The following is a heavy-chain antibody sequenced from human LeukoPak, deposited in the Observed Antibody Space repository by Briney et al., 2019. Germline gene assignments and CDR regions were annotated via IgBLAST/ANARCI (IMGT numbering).Heavy chain of an antibody. V-gene: IGHV4-59*01. D-gene: IGHD3-22*01. CDR2: IYYSGST. CDR3: ARVVQTPRDYLRVKRTDYYDSSGYYEDYFDY. CDR1: GGSISSYY. J-gene: IGHJ4*02. Sequence: PSETLSLTCTVSGGSISSYYWSWIRQPPGKGLEWIGYIYYSGSTNYNPSLKSRVTISVDTSKNQFSLKLSSVTAADTAVYYCARVVQTPRDYLRVKRTDYYDSSGYYEDYFDYWGQGTLVTVSS.